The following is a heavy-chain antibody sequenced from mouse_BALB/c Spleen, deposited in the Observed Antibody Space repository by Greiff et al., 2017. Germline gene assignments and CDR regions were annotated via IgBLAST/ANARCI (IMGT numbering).Heavy chain of an antibody. CDR1: GFNIKDTY. Sequence: EVQGVESGAELVKPGASVKLSCTASGFNIKDTYMHWVKQRPEQGLEWIGRIDPANGNTKYDPKFQGKATITADTSSNTAYLQLSSLTSEDTAVYYCARSDTTVVADYWGQGTTLTVSS. J-gene: IGHJ2*01. CDR3: ARSDTTVVADY. D-gene: IGHD1-1*01. CDR2: IDPANGNT. V-gene: IGHV14-3*02.